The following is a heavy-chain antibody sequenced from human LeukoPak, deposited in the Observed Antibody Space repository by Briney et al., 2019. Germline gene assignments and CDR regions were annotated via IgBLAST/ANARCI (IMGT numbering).Heavy chain of an antibody. CDR1: GSTVSSNY. D-gene: IGHD2-2*01. J-gene: IGHJ6*02. V-gene: IGHV3-66*01. Sequence: GGSLRLSCAASGSTVSSNYMSWVRQAPGKGLEWVSIIYSGGSTYYADSVKGRFTISRDNSKNTLYLQMNSLRAEDTAVYYCARGYVIYYYYGMDVWGQGTTVTVSS. CDR2: IYSGGST. CDR3: ARGYVIYYYYGMDV.